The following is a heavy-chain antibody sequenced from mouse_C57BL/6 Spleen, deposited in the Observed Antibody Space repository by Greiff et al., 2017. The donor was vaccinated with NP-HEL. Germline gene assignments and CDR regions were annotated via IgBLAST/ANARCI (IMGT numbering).Heavy chain of an antibody. CDR1: GYTFTSYW. CDR3: ARDLYGNYLFDY. D-gene: IGHD2-1*01. J-gene: IGHJ2*01. Sequence: QVQLQQPGAELVRPGSSVKLSCTASGYTFTSYWMHWVKQRPIQGLEWIGNIDPSDSETHYNQKFKDKATLTVDKSSSTAYMQLSSLTSEDSAVYYCARDLYGNYLFDYWGQGTTLTVSS. CDR2: IDPSDSET. V-gene: IGHV1-52*01.